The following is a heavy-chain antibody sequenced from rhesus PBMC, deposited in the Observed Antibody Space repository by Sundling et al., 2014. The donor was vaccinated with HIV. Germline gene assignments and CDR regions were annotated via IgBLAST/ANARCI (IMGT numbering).Heavy chain of an antibody. D-gene: IGHD4-11*01. CDR3: AKHHNGFTRRVDF. J-gene: IGHJ4*01. V-gene: IGHV4-160*01. CDR1: GASVRSNY. Sequence: QVQLQESGPGLVKPSETLSLTCVVSGASVRSNYWNWIRQSPGKGLEWVGHIFGSVGSTYYSPSLKSRVTISIDTSKNQFSLKLGSVTAADTAVYYCAKHHNGFTRRVDFWGQGVLVTVSS. CDR2: IFGSVGST.